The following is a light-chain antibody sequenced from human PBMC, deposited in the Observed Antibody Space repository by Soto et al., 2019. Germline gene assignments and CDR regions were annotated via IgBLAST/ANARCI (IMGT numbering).Light chain of an antibody. V-gene: IGKV3-15*01. CDR3: QHYNNWPPLYT. Sequence: ETVMTQSPATLSVSPGERATLSCRASQSGSSNLAWYQQKPGQAPRLLIYAVSARATGIPARFSGSGSGTEFTLTISSLQSEDLALYYCQHYNNWPPLYTFGQGTKLEIK. CDR2: AVS. CDR1: QSGSSN. J-gene: IGKJ2*01.